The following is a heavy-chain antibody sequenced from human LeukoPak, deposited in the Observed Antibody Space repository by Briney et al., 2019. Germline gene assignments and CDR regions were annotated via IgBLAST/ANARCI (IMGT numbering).Heavy chain of an antibody. J-gene: IGHJ4*02. D-gene: IGHD6-6*01. CDR3: ARDPALRSDSTSRQYYFDY. V-gene: IGHV3-30-3*01. CDR1: GFTFSSYA. CDR2: ISYDGNNK. Sequence: GGSLRLSCAASGFTFSSYAMHWVRQAPGKGLEWVAVISYDGNNKYYADSVKGRFTISRDNSKNTLYLQMNSLRAEDTAVYYCARDPALRSDSTSRQYYFDYWGQGTLVTVSS.